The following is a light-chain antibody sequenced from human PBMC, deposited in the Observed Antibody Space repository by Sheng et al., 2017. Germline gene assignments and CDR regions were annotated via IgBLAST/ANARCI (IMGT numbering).Light chain of an antibody. J-gene: IGKJ1*01. CDR3: MQYNAYSPWT. CDR2: AAS. CDR1: QGISSY. V-gene: IGKV1-9*01. Sequence: IQLTQSPSSLSASVGDRVTITCRASQGISSYLAWYQQKPRKAPKLLIYAASTLQSGVPSRFSGSGSGTDFTLTISSLQPEDFATYYCMQYNAYSPWTFGQGTKVEIK.